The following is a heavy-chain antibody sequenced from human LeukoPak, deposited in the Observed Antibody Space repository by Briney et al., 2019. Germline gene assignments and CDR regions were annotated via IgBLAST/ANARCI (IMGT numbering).Heavy chain of an antibody. Sequence: SETLSLTCTVSGGSISSGDYYWSWIRQPPGKGLEWIGYIYYSGSTYYNPSLESRVTISVDTSKNQFSLRLSSVTAADTAVYYCARAPYCDFWSGYLYYFDYWGQGTLVTVSS. CDR3: ARAPYCDFWSGYLYYFDY. D-gene: IGHD3-3*01. J-gene: IGHJ4*02. CDR1: GGSISSGDYY. V-gene: IGHV4-30-4*08. CDR2: IYYSGST.